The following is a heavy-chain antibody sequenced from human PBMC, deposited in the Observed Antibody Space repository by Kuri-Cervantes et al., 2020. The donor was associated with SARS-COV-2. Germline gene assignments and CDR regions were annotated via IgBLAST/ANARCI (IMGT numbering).Heavy chain of an antibody. Sequence: GGSLGLSCAASGFTFSSYSMNWVRQAPGKGLEWVSSISSSSSYIYYADSVKGRFTISRDNAKNSLYLQMNSLRAEDTAVYYCARDLKTSRETDYWGQGTLVTVSS. CDR1: GFTFSSYS. D-gene: IGHD3-10*01. CDR3: ARDLKTSRETDY. V-gene: IGHV3-21*01. CDR2: ISSSSSYI. J-gene: IGHJ4*02.